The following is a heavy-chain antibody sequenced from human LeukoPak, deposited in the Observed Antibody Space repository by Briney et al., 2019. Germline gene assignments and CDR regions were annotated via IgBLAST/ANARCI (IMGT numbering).Heavy chain of an antibody. CDR2: ISDSGDAT. Sequence: GGSLRLSCAASGFTFSSYAMSWVRQAPGKGLEWVSAISDSGDATYYADSVKGRFTFSRDNSKNTLYLQMNSLRPEDTAVYYCAKVSRGSGFTTPLDYWGQGTLVTVSS. CDR1: GFTFSSYA. J-gene: IGHJ4*02. V-gene: IGHV3-23*01. CDR3: AKVSRGSGFTTPLDY. D-gene: IGHD3-22*01.